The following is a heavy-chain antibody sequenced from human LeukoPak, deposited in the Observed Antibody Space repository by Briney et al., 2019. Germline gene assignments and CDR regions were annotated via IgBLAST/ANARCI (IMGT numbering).Heavy chain of an antibody. D-gene: IGHD6-13*01. V-gene: IGHV3-11*06. Sequence: PGGSLRLSCAASGFTFSDYYMSWIRQAPGKGLEWVSFISSSSSYTNYADSVKGRFTIPRDNAKNSLYLQMNSPRAEHPAVYYCATGGSSSWSGGFDYWGQGTLVTASS. CDR1: GFTFSDYY. J-gene: IGHJ4*02. CDR2: ISSSSSYT. CDR3: ATGGSSSWSGGFDY.